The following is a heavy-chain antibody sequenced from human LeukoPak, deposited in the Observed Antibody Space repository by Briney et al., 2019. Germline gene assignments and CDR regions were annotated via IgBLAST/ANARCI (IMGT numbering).Heavy chain of an antibody. CDR2: IYTSGST. CDR1: GGSISGYY. Sequence: PSETLSLTCTVSGGSISGYYWSWIRQPAGKGLEWIGRIYTSGSTNSNPSLKSRVTISVGKSKNQFSLKLSSVTAADTAVYYCARLEGFSSSWYDYWGQGTLVTVSS. CDR3: ARLEGFSSSWYDY. V-gene: IGHV4-4*07. J-gene: IGHJ4*02. D-gene: IGHD6-13*01.